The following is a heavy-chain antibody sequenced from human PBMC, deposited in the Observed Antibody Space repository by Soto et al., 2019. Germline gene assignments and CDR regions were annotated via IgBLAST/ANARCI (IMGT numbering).Heavy chain of an antibody. V-gene: IGHV1-69*13. J-gene: IGHJ5*02. CDR2: IIPMFGTA. Sequence: ASVKVSCKASGGTFSSYAINWVRQAPGQGLEWMGGIIPMFGTANYAQKFQGRVTITADESTSTAYMELSSLRSEDTAVYFCSWSGFSGWFDPWGQGTLVTVSS. D-gene: IGHD3-3*01. CDR1: GGTFSSYA. CDR3: SWSGFSGWFDP.